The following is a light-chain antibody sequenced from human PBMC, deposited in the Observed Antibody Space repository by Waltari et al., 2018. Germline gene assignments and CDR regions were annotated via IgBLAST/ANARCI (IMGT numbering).Light chain of an antibody. J-gene: IGLJ3*02. V-gene: IGLV2-14*03. CDR3: CSFTSSSTWV. CDR1: SSDVGVYNY. Sequence: QSALTQPASVSGSPGQSITISCTGTSSDVGVYNYVSWYQQHPGKAPQLMIYDVNSRPSGVSNRFSGSKSGNTASLTISGFQAEDEADYYCCSFTSSSTWVFGGGTKVTVL. CDR2: DVN.